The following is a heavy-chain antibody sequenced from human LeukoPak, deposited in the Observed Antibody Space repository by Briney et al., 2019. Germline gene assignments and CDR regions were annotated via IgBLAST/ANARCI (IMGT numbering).Heavy chain of an antibody. CDR1: GYTFTGYY. J-gene: IGHJ4*02. CDR2: INPNSGGT. D-gene: IGHD3-10*01. V-gene: IGHV1-2*06. CDR3: ASEYYYGSGSYYIDY. Sequence: ASVKVSCKASGYTFTGYYMHWVRQAPGQGLEWMGRINPNSGGTNYTQKFQGRVTMTRDTSISTAYMELSRLRSDDMAVYYCASEYYYGSGSYYIDYWGQGTLVTVSS.